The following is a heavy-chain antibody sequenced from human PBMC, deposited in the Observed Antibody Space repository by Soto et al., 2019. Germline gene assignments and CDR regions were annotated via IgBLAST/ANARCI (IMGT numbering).Heavy chain of an antibody. V-gene: IGHV3-64D*06. J-gene: IGHJ4*02. CDR1: GFTFSSYS. CDR3: VRDWWGFDY. CDR2: IRHNGANI. D-gene: IGHD2-15*01. Sequence: GGSLRLSCSVSGFTFSSYSMHWVRQAPGKGLEYVAVIRHNGANIYYADSVKGRFIISRDNSNNRLYLQMSSLRLEDTAVYYCVRDWWGFDYWGQGXPVTVYS.